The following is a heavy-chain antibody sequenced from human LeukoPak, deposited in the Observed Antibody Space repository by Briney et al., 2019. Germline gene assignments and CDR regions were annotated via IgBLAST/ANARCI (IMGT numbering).Heavy chain of an antibody. D-gene: IGHD3-22*01. CDR1: GGSISSSNW. Sequence: KTSETLSLTCAVSGGSISSSNWWSWVRQPPGKGLEWIGEIYHSGSTNYNPSLKSRVTISVDKSKNQFSLNLTSVTAADTAVYFCASRGYYDNSAYFRNWGQGTLVTVSS. V-gene: IGHV4-4*02. CDR2: IYHSGST. J-gene: IGHJ4*02. CDR3: ASRGYYDNSAYFRN.